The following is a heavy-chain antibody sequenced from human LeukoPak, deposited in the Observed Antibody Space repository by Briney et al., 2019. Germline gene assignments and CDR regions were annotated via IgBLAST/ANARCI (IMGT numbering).Heavy chain of an antibody. V-gene: IGHV3-7*01. J-gene: IGHJ4*02. Sequence: TGGSLRLSCAASGFTFSSYWMSWVRQAPGKGLEWVANIKQDGSEKYYVDSVKGRFTISRDNARNSLYLQMNSPRAEDTAVYYCAREHDILTTYFDYWGQGTLVTVSS. CDR1: GFTFSSYW. CDR2: IKQDGSEK. CDR3: AREHDILTTYFDY. D-gene: IGHD3-9*01.